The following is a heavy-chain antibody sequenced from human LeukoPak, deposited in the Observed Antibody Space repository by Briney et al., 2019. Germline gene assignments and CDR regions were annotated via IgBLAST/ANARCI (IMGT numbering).Heavy chain of an antibody. CDR1: GGTFSSYA. CDR3: ARDLSYLSGSYYC. CDR2: ISAYNGNT. Sequence: GSSVTVSCKASGGTFSSYAISWVRQAPGQGLEWMGWISAYNGNTNYAQKLQGRVTITTDTSTSTAYMELRSLRSDDTAVYYCARDLSYLSGSYYCWGQGTLVTVSS. D-gene: IGHD1-26*01. V-gene: IGHV1-18*01. J-gene: IGHJ4*02.